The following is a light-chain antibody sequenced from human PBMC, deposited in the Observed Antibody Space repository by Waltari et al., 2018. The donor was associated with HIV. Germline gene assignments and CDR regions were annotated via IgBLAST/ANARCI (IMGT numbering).Light chain of an antibody. Sequence: CTGTSSDVGGYNYVSWYQQHPGKAPKLMIYEVSKRPSGVPDRFSGSKSGNTASLTVSGLQAEDEADYYCSSYAGSNNPWVFGGGTKLTVL. CDR1: SSDVGGYNY. CDR3: SSYAGSNNPWV. J-gene: IGLJ3*02. CDR2: EVS. V-gene: IGLV2-8*01.